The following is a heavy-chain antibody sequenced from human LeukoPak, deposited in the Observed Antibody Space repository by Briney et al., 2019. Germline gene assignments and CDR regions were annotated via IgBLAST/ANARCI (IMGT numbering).Heavy chain of an antibody. J-gene: IGHJ4*02. V-gene: IGHV1-18*01. D-gene: IGHD5-24*01. CDR3: AGDQVIDGDGYNHYFDY. CDR1: GYTFTSYG. CDR2: ISAYNGNT. Sequence: GASVKVSCKASGYTFTSYGISWVRQAPGQGLEWMGWISAYNGNTNYAQKLQGRVTMTTDTSTSTAYMELRSLRSDDTAMYYCAGDQVIDGDGYNHYFDYWGQGTLVTVSS.